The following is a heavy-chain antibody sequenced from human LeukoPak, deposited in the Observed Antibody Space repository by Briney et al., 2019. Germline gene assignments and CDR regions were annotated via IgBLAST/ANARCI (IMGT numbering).Heavy chain of an antibody. V-gene: IGHV4-30-2*01. D-gene: IGHD5-12*01. CDR3: ARIRAYSGYLNWFDP. Sequence: PSQTLSLTCAVSGGSISSGGYSWSWIRQPPGKGLEWIGYIYHSGSTYYNPSLKSRVTISVDTSKNQFSLKLSSVTAADTAVYYCARIRAYSGYLNWFDPWGQGTLVTVSS. CDR2: IYHSGST. CDR1: GGSISSGGYS. J-gene: IGHJ5*02.